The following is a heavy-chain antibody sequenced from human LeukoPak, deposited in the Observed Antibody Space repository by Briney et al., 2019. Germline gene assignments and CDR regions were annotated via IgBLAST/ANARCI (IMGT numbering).Heavy chain of an antibody. D-gene: IGHD3-10*01. V-gene: IGHV3-21*01. CDR2: ISSSSSYI. J-gene: IGHJ4*02. CDR1: GFTFSSYS. Sequence: GGSLRLSCAASGFTFSSYSMNWVRQAPGKGLEWVSSISSSSSYIYSADSVKGRFTISRDNAKNSLYLQMNSLRAEDTAVYYCAREGRGYYGSGRGYYFDYWGQGTLVTVSS. CDR3: AREGRGYYGSGRGYYFDY.